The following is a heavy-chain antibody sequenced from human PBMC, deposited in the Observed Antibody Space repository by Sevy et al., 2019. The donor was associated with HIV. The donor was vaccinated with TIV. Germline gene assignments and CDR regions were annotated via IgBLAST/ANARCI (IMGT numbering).Heavy chain of an antibody. J-gene: IGHJ4*02. Sequence: GGSLRLSCAASGFTFSSYSMNWVRQAPGKGLEWVSSISSSSSYIYYADSVKGRFTISRDNAKNSLYLQMNSLRAEDTALYYCARRASSGWHFDYWGQGTLVTVSS. CDR2: ISSSSSYI. CDR1: GFTFSSYS. D-gene: IGHD6-19*01. CDR3: ARRASSGWHFDY. V-gene: IGHV3-21*01.